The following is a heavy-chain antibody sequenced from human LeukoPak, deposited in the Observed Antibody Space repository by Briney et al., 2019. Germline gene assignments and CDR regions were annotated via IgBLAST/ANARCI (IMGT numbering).Heavy chain of an antibody. CDR3: ARVAKERAGGVHYFDY. CDR2: IGTAGDT. CDR1: GFTFSDYD. V-gene: IGHV3-13*01. J-gene: IGHJ4*02. Sequence: GGSLRLSCAASGFTFSDYDMHWVRQATGKGLEWVSAIGTAGDTYYTGSVKGRFTISRENAKNSLYLQMNSLRAGDTAVYYCARVAKERAGGVHYFDYWGQGTLVTVSS. D-gene: IGHD1-1*01.